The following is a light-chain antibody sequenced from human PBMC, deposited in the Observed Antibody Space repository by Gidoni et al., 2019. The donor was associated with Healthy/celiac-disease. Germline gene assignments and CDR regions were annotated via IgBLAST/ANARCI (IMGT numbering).Light chain of an antibody. Sequence: EIVLTQSPATLSLSPGERATLSCRASQRVSSRYLAWSQQKPGQPPRLLIYGASSRPTVIPDSFSGSGSGTDFTLTISRLEPEDFAVYYCQQYGSSPKTFGQGTKLEIK. CDR3: QQYGSSPKT. V-gene: IGKV3-20*01. J-gene: IGKJ2*01. CDR1: QRVSSRY. CDR2: GAS.